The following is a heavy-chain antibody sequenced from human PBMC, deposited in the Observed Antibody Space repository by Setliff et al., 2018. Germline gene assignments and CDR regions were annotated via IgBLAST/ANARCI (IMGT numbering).Heavy chain of an antibody. V-gene: IGHV1-18*01. Sequence: ASVKVSCKASGYTFSNYGVTWVRQAPGQGLEWMGWVTIYNGNTKYAQNLQGRLTLTTDISTTTAYLELRSLTSDDTAVYYCSRLVRYCTTTSCQGASGAELWGQGTLVTVSS. D-gene: IGHD2-2*01. CDR3: SRLVRYCTTTSCQGASGAEL. CDR2: VTIYNGNT. CDR1: GYTFSNYG. J-gene: IGHJ4*02.